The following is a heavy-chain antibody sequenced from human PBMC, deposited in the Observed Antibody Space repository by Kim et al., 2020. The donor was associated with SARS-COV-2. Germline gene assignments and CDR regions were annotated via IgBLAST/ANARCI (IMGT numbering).Heavy chain of an antibody. CDR3: ARCGAAARIDY. J-gene: IGHJ4*02. CDR2: IYYSGST. V-gene: IGHV4-31*03. D-gene: IGHD6-13*01. Sequence: SETLSLTCTVSGGSISSGGYYWSWIRQHPGKGLEWIGYIYYSGSTYYNPSLKSRVTISVDTSKNQFSLKLSSVTAADTAVYYCARCGAAARIDYWGQGTLVTVSS. CDR1: GGSISSGGYY.